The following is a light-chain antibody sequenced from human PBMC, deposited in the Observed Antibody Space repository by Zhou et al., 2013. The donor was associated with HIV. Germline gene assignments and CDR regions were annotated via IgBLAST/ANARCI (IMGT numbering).Light chain of an antibody. CDR3: QQLNSYPVT. J-gene: IGKJ5*01. V-gene: IGKV1-9*01. CDR2: AAS. CDR1: QGISSY. Sequence: DIQLTQSPSFLSASVGDRVTITCRASQGISSYLAWYQQEPGKAPKLLIYAASTLQSGVPSRFSGSGSGTEFTLTINSLQPEDFATYYCQQLNSYPVTFGQGTRLEIK.